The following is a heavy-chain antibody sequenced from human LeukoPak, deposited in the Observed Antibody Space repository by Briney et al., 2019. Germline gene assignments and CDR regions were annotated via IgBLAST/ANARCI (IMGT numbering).Heavy chain of an antibody. CDR2: IYYSGST. D-gene: IGHD5-18*01. CDR3: ARSRFQLWLLFDY. CDR1: GGSISSYY. V-gene: IGHV4-59*08. Sequence: SETLSLTCTVSGGSISSYYWSWIRPPPGKGLEWIGYIYYSGSTNYNPSLKSRVTISVDTSKNQFSLKLSSVTAADTAVYYCARSRFQLWLLFDYWGQGTLVTVSS. J-gene: IGHJ4*02.